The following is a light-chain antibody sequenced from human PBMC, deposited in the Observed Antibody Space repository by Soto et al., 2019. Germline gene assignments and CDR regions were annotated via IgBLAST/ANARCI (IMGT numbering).Light chain of an antibody. CDR1: SSDVGGYNY. Sequence: QSVLTQPASVSGSPGQSITISCTGTSSDVGGYNYVSWYQQHPGKAPKLMIYEVSNRPSGVSNRFSGSKSGNTASLTISGLQAEDVADYYCSSYTSSSTYLLGTETNVTVL. CDR2: EVS. V-gene: IGLV2-14*01. CDR3: SSYTSSSTYL. J-gene: IGLJ1*01.